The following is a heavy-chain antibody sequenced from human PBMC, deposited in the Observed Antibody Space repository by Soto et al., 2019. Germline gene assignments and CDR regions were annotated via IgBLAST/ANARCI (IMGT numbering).Heavy chain of an antibody. CDR3: ERVVMTTVPASYYYGMDV. CDR2: IIPFIGTA. CDR1: GGTFSSYA. Sequence: QVQLVQSGAEVKKPGSSVTVSCKASGGTFSSYAIRWVRQAPGQGLEWMGRIIPFIGTANYAQKLQGRVTITADESTSKAYMELASMRSEDTAVDYWERVVMTTVPASYYYGMDVWGQGTTVTVSS. D-gene: IGHD4-17*01. J-gene: IGHJ6*02. V-gene: IGHV1-69*18.